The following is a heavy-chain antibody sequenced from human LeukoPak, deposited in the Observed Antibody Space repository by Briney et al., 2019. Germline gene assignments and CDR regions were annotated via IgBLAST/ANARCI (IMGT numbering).Heavy chain of an antibody. CDR1: GFTLSSYA. Sequence: PGGSLRLSCAASGFTLSSYAMSWVGQAPGKGLEWDSAISGSGGSTYYADSVKGRFTISRDNSKNTLYLQMNSLRAEDTAVYYCAKDDLPTYYYDSSGYYDYWGQGTLVTVSS. J-gene: IGHJ4*02. CDR3: AKDDLPTYYYDSSGYYDY. V-gene: IGHV3-23*01. CDR2: ISGSGGST. D-gene: IGHD3-22*01.